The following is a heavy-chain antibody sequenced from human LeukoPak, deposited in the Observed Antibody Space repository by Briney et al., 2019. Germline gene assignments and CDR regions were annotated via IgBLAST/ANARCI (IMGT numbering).Heavy chain of an antibody. CDR2: IWYERNSN. J-gene: IGHJ4*02. CDR3: ARSAEAGSLYY. CDR1: GFTFSKFG. D-gene: IGHD1-1*01. V-gene: IGHV3-33*01. Sequence: PGRSLTLSCAASGFTFSKFGMHRVRQAPGKGLEWVAVIWYERNSNYYADSVKGRFTISRDDSKNTVYLLMNSLRVEDTAVYFCARSAEAGSLYYWGQGALVTVSS.